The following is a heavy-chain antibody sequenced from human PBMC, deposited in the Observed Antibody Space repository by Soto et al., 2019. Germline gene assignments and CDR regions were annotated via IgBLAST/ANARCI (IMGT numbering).Heavy chain of an antibody. J-gene: IGHJ4*02. CDR3: ARQDITMVRGVDY. CDR1: GGSISSSSYY. V-gene: IGHV4-39*01. D-gene: IGHD3-10*01. Sequence: SETLSLTCTVSGGSISSSSYYWGWIRQPPGKGLEWIGSIYYSGSTYYNPSLKSRVTISVDTSKNQFSLKLSSVTAADTAVYYCARQDITMVRGVDYWGQGTLVTVSS. CDR2: IYYSGST.